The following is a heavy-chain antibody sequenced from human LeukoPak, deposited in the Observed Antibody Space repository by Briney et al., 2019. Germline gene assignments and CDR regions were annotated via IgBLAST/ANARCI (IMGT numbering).Heavy chain of an antibody. CDR3: ARDVAWDIVVVISQEYYFDY. V-gene: IGHV1-2*02. CDR1: GYTFTGYY. Sequence: ASVNVSFKASGYTFTGYYMHWVRQAPGQGLEWMGWINPNSGGTNYAQKFQGRVTMTRDTSIRAAYMELSRLRSDDTAVYYCARDVAWDIVVVISQEYYFDYWGQGTLVTVSS. CDR2: INPNSGGT. D-gene: IGHD2-2*01. J-gene: IGHJ4*02.